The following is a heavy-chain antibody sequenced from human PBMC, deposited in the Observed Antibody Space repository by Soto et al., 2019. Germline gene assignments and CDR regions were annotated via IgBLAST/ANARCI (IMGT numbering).Heavy chain of an antibody. V-gene: IGHV5-51*01. CDR1: VYSFTSYW. CDR3: ARQDDITMVRGVIIKPPFDY. J-gene: IGHJ4*02. CDR2: IYPVDSDT. Sequence: PVESLKISCKGSVYSFTSYWIGWVRQMPGKGLEWMGIIYPVDSDTRYSPSFQGHVTSSADKSISTAYLQWSSLKASDTAMYYCARQDDITMVRGVIIKPPFDYWGQGTLVTVSS. D-gene: IGHD3-10*01.